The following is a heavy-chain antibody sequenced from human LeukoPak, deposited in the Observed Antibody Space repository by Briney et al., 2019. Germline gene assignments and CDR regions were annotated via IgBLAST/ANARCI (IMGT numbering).Heavy chain of an antibody. CDR2: ISGSGGST. CDR1: GFTFSSYA. J-gene: IGHJ4*02. Sequence: PGGSLRLSCAASGFTFSSYAMSWVRQAPGKGLEWVSAISGSGGSTYYADSVKGRFTISRDNSKNTLYLQMNSLRAEDTAVYYCAKDSAVATIRRADYWGQGTLVTVSS. CDR3: AKDSAVATIRRADY. D-gene: IGHD5-12*01. V-gene: IGHV3-23*01.